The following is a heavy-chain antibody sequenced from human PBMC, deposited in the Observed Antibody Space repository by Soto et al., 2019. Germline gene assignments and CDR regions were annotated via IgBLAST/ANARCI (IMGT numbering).Heavy chain of an antibody. J-gene: IGHJ4*02. Sequence: PGGSLRLSCAASGFPFSSYGMHWVRQAPGKGLEWVAVIWSDGSNKYYADSVKGRFTISRDNSKNTLYLQVNSLRAEDTAVYYCAKEFWSGPFDYWGQGTLVTVSS. CDR2: IWSDGSNK. CDR3: AKEFWSGPFDY. D-gene: IGHD3-3*01. V-gene: IGHV3-33*06. CDR1: GFPFSSYG.